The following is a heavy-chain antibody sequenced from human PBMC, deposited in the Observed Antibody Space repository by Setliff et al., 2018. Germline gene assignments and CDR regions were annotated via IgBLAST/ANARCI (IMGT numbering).Heavy chain of an antibody. CDR3: ARESATIGEFPLYYFDK. V-gene: IGHV4-31*03. D-gene: IGHD3-10*01. CDR1: GGSISSGGYY. CDR2: IYYSGSTS. Sequence: SETLSLTCTVSGGSISSGGYYWGWIRQHPGKGLEWIRYIYYSGSTSYYNPSLKSRVTISVDTSKNQFSLRLSSVTAADAAVYFCARESATIGEFPLYYFDKWGQGIPVTVSS. J-gene: IGHJ4*02.